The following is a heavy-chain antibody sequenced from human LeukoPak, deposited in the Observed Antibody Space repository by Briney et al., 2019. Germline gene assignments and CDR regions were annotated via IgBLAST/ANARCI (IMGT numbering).Heavy chain of an antibody. Sequence: ASVKVSCKASGYTFTSYAMHWVRQAPGQRLEWMGWINAGNGNTKYSQKFQGRVTITRDTSASTAYMELSSLRSEDTAVYYCARPTAYCTNGVCYSLHAFDIWGQGTMVTVSS. D-gene: IGHD2-8*01. V-gene: IGHV1-3*01. CDR2: INAGNGNT. CDR3: ARPTAYCTNGVCYSLHAFDI. J-gene: IGHJ3*02. CDR1: GYTFTSYA.